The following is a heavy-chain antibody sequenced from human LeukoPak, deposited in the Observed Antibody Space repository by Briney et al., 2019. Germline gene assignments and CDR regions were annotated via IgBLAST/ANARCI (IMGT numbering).Heavy chain of an antibody. Sequence: ASVKVSCKASGYTFTSYYMHWVRQAPGQGLEWMGIINPSGGSTRYAQKFQGRVTMTEDTSTDTAYMELSSLRSEDTAVYYCATAPMVRGVIIPYYFDYWGQGTLVTVSS. V-gene: IGHV1-46*01. CDR1: GYTFTSYY. CDR2: INPSGGST. D-gene: IGHD3-10*01. CDR3: ATAPMVRGVIIPYYFDY. J-gene: IGHJ4*02.